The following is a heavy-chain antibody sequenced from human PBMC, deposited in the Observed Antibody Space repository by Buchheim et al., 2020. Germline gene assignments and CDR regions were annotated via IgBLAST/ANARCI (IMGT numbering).Heavy chain of an antibody. CDR1: GFTFSSCA. CDR3: AKRPPVGDYYFEY. CDR2: ITGSGYST. J-gene: IGHJ4*02. Sequence: EVQLLGSGGGLVQPGGSLRLSCAASGFTFSSCAMNWVRQAPGKGLEWVSSITGSGYSTYYADSVKGRFTVSRDNSKNTLYLQMNSLRAEDTAIYYCAKRPPVGDYYFEYWGQGTL. D-gene: IGHD1-26*01. V-gene: IGHV3-23*01.